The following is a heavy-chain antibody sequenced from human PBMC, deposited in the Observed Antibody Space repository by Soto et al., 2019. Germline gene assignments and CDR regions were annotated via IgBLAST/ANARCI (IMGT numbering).Heavy chain of an antibody. V-gene: IGHV3-33*01. CDR1: GFTFSRHG. Sequence: QVQLVESGGGVVQPGTSLRLSCAASGFTFSRHGMHWVRQTPGKGLEWLAVILNDASGHWYADSVKGRFTISRDNFENTLYRQMNGLRVEDTAMYYGARDDDYPDNGFDYWGQGTLVTVSS. J-gene: IGHJ4*02. CDR2: ILNDASGH. CDR3: ARDDDYPDNGFDY. D-gene: IGHD4-17*01.